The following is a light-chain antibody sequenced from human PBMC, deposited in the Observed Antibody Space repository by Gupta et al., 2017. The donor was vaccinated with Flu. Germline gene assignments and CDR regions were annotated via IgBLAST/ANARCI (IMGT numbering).Light chain of an antibody. CDR1: QGSSNY. CDR2: AAS. J-gene: IGKJ3*01. CDR3: QRYDGGRA. Sequence: DIQMTQSPTSLSAFIGDRVTITCRASQGSSNYLAWYQQKPGKVPKLLVYAASTLQSGVPSRFSGGGSGPDFTLTISGLQSGDVATYYCQRYDGGRAFGHGTRVDVK. V-gene: IGKV1-27*01.